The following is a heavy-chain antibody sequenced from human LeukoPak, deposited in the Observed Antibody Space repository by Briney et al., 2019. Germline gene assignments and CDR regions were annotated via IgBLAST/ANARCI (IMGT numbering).Heavy chain of an antibody. D-gene: IGHD3-9*01. V-gene: IGHV3-74*01. CDR3: TRDHDSVLRYFDRFSLLDV. J-gene: IGHJ4*02. Sequence: GGSLRLSCAASGFTFSSYWMHWVRQAPGKGLVWVSHINNDGSSTSYADSVKGRFTISRDNAKNTLYLQKNRQRAEDTAVYYDTRDHDSVLRYFDRFSLLDVWGQGTLVTVSS. CDR1: GFTFSSYW. CDR2: INNDGSST.